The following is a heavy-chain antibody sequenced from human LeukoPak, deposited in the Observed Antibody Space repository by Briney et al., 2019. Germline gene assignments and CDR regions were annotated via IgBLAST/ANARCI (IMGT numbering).Heavy chain of an antibody. V-gene: IGHV1-24*01. CDR1: GDTLTELS. CDR3: AAEGQRLLGY. D-gene: IGHD3-10*01. J-gene: IGHJ4*02. Sequence: ASVKVSCKVYGDTLTELSTHWVRQAPGKGLEWMGGFDPEHGEAIYAQTFQGRITMTEDTSTDTAYMELSSLTSDDTAVYYCAAEGQRLLGYWGQGTLATVSS. CDR2: FDPEHGEA.